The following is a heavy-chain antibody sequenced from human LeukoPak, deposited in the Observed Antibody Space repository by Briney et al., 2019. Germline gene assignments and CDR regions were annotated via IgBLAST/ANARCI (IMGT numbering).Heavy chain of an antibody. J-gene: IGHJ4*02. D-gene: IGHD5-12*01. CDR3: ARDSGYSGYGFDY. CDR1: GFTFSSYS. V-gene: IGHV3-48*01. CDR2: ISSSSSTI. Sequence: GGSLRLSCAASGFTFSSYSMNWVRQAPGKGLEWVSYISSSSSTIYYADSVKGRFTISRDNAKNSLYLQMNSLRAEDTAVYYCARDSGYSGYGFDYWGQGTLVTVSS.